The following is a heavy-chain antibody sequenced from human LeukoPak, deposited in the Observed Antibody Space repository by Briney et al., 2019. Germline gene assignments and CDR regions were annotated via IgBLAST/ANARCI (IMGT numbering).Heavy chain of an antibody. J-gene: IGHJ6*02. D-gene: IGHD3-16*01. V-gene: IGHV3-30-3*01. CDR1: GFTFSNYA. CDR2: ISYDGGSK. CDR3: AIDVASSGTFFAGLDV. Sequence: GGSLRLSCASSGFTFSNYAIHWVRQAPGKGLEWVTVISYDGGSKFYADSVKGRFTISRDNSKNTLYLQMNSLRAEDKDMYYCAIDVASSGTFFAGLDVWGRGTTVTVSS.